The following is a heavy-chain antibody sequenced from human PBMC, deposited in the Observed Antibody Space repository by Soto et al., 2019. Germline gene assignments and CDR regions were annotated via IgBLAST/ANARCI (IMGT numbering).Heavy chain of an antibody. J-gene: IGHJ4*02. D-gene: IGHD2-15*01. CDR1: GFIFSNYG. Sequence: GGSLRLSCAGSGFIFSNYGMHWVRQAQGKGLEYVSAIDSKGIGTYYADSVKGRFTISRDNSKNTLYLQMDSLRADDMATYYCARAHCSSGSCYYPYWGQGILVTVSS. CDR2: IDSKGIGT. CDR3: ARAHCSSGSCYYPY. V-gene: IGHV3-64*02.